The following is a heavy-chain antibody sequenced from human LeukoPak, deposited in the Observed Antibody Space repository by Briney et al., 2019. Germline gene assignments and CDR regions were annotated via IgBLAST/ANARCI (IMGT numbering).Heavy chain of an antibody. V-gene: IGHV4-59*01. J-gene: IGHJ3*02. CDR2: IYYSGST. Sequence: SETLSLTCTVSGGSISRYYWSWIRQPPGKGLEWIGYIYYSGSTNYNPSLKSQVTISVDTSKKQFSLKLSSVTAADTAVYYCATSTSNAFDIWGQGTMVTVSS. D-gene: IGHD6-6*01. CDR3: ATSTSNAFDI. CDR1: GGSISRYY.